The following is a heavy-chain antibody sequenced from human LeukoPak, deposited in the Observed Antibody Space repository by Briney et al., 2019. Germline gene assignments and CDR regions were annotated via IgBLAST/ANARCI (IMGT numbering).Heavy chain of an antibody. V-gene: IGHV3-23*01. Sequence: GGSLRLSCAASGFTVSSSYMSWVRQAPGKGLEWVSAISGSGGSTYYADSVKGRFTISRDNAKNSLYLQMDSLRVEDTAFYYCARDLAYSRLDYWGQGMLVTVSS. CDR3: ARDLAYSRLDY. CDR1: GFTVSSSY. J-gene: IGHJ4*02. D-gene: IGHD5-18*01. CDR2: ISGSGGST.